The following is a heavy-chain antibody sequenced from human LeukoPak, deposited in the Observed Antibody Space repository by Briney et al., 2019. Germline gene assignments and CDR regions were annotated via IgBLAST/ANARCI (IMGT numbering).Heavy chain of an antibody. CDR2: ISWNSANI. CDR1: GFTFSSYA. J-gene: IGHJ4*02. Sequence: GGSLRLSCAASGFTFSSYAMHWVRQAPGKGLEWVSGISWNSANIAYADSMKGRFTISRDNAKNSLYLQMNSLRAEDMALYYCAKAPCGSTSCYPDYWGQGTLVTVSS. D-gene: IGHD2-2*01. CDR3: AKAPCGSTSCYPDY. V-gene: IGHV3-9*03.